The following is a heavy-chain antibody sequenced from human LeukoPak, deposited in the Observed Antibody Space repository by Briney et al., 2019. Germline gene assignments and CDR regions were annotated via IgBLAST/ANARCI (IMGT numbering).Heavy chain of an antibody. CDR3: ARQGIVATIFYFDY. D-gene: IGHD5-12*01. V-gene: IGHV4-59*08. CDR1: GGSISSYT. CDR2: IYNSGST. Sequence: SETLSLTCTVSGGSISSYTWNWIRQPPEKGLEWIGYIYNSGSTNNNPSLKSRVTISVDTSKNQFSLKLSSVTAADTAVYYCARQGIVATIFYFDYWGQGTLVTVSS. J-gene: IGHJ4*02.